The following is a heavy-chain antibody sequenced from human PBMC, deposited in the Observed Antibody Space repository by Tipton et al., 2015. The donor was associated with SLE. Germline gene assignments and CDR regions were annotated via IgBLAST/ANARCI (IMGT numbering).Heavy chain of an antibody. D-gene: IGHD3-10*01. Sequence: TLSLTCAVYGGSFSGYYWSWIRQPPGKGLEWIGEINHSGSTNYNPSLKSRVTISVDTSKNQFSLKLSSVTAADTAVYYCARADHALLWFGDSYAFDIWGQGTMVSVSS. J-gene: IGHJ3*02. V-gene: IGHV4-34*01. CDR3: ARADHALLWFGDSYAFDI. CDR2: INHSGST. CDR1: GGSFSGYY.